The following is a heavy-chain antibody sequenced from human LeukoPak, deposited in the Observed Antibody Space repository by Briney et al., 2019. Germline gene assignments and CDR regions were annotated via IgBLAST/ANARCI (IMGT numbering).Heavy chain of an antibody. Sequence: PGGSLRLSCAASGFTFSSYSMNWVRQAPGKGLEWVSSIISSSSYIYYADSVKGRFTISRDNAKNSLYLQMNSLRAEDTAVYYCARTLGYCSSTSCYKGSAFDIWGQGTMVTVSS. D-gene: IGHD2-2*02. J-gene: IGHJ3*02. CDR1: GFTFSSYS. CDR2: IISSSSYI. V-gene: IGHV3-21*01. CDR3: ARTLGYCSSTSCYKGSAFDI.